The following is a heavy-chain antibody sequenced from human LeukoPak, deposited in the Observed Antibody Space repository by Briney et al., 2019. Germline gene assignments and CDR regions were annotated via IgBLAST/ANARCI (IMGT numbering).Heavy chain of an antibody. CDR2: LSGSGGTT. CDR3: AKDRSSSWYIDWFDP. D-gene: IGHD6-13*01. Sequence: GGSLRLSCAASGFTFSSYAMSWVRQAPRKGLEWVSGLSGSGGTTYYADSVKGRFTISRDNFKSTLYLQMNSLRAEDTAVYYCAKDRSSSWYIDWFDPWGQGTLVTVSS. V-gene: IGHV3-23*01. J-gene: IGHJ5*02. CDR1: GFTFSSYA.